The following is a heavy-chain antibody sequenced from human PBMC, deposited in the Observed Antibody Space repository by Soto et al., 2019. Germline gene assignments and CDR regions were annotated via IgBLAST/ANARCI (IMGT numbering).Heavy chain of an antibody. CDR2: LYPDGRA. Sequence: PGGSLRLSCAASRFTVSSNYLAWVRQAPGKGLKWVSVLYPDGRAYYADSVKGRFTISTDNSKNSVYLQMNTLGAEDTAVYYCASGLGREYHDNRGHFHLDYWGQGTLVTVSS. CDR1: RFTVSSNY. J-gene: IGHJ4*02. CDR3: ASGLGREYHDNRGHFHLDY. V-gene: IGHV3-53*01. D-gene: IGHD3-22*01.